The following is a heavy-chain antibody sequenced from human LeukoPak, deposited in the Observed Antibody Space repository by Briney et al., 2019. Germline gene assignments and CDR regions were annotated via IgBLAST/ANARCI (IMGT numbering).Heavy chain of an antibody. V-gene: IGHV4-59*01. D-gene: IGHD3-10*01. J-gene: IGHJ4*02. CDR1: GGSISSYY. CDR2: IYYSGST. CDR3: ARAFYGSVGFDY. Sequence: NSSETLSLTCTVSGGSISSYYWSWIRQPPGKGLEWIGYIYYSGSTNYNPSLKSRVTISVDTSKNQFSLKLSSVTAADTAVYYCARAFYGSVGFDYWGQGTLVTVSS.